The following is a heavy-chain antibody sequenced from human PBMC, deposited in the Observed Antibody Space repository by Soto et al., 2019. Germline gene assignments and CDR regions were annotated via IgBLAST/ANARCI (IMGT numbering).Heavy chain of an antibody. J-gene: IGHJ1*01. D-gene: IGHD6-19*01. Sequence: KPSETLSLTCTVSGGSISSSSYYWGWIRQPPGKGLEWIGSIYYSGSTYYNPSLKSRVTISVDTSKNQFSLKLSSVTAADTAVYYCARHAGIAVAGTDFQHWGQGTLVTVSS. CDR3: ARHAGIAVAGTDFQH. CDR2: IYYSGST. V-gene: IGHV4-39*01. CDR1: GGSISSSSYY.